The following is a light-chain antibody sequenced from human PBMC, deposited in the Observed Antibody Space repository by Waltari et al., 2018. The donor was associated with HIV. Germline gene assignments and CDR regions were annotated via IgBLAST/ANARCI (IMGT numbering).Light chain of an antibody. CDR1: SSNVGSNY. V-gene: IGLV1-47*01. CDR3: ASWDDSLSIVV. J-gene: IGLJ2*01. CDR2: MTN. Sequence: QSVLTQPPSASGTPGQRITLSCSGSSSNVGSNYVYWYQQLPGPAPKVLIFMTNQRPSGVPVRVSAAKSGTSASLAIIGLRSEDEADYYCASWDDSLSIVVFGGGTKLTVL.